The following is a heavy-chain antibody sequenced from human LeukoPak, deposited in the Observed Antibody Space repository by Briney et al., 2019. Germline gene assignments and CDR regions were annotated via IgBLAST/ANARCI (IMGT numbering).Heavy chain of an antibody. V-gene: IGHV3-23*01. CDR3: ATQNFDY. Sequence: PGGSLRLSCAASGFTLSSYAMSWVRQAPGQGLEWVSTISDSGGSTYYADSVKGRFTLSRDNSKSTLSLQMNSLRADDTAVYYCATQNFDYWGQGTLATVSS. CDR2: ISDSGGST. J-gene: IGHJ4*02. CDR1: GFTLSSYA.